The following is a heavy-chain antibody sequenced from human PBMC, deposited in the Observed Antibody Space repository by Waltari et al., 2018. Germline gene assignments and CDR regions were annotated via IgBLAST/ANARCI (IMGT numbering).Heavy chain of an antibody. Sequence: VQLLESGGGLVQPGGSLRLSCAASGFTFSSYAMSWVRQAPGKGLEWIGSIYYSGITQYNPSLKSRITMSLDMSKNQFSLKLISMTAADTAVYYCARDRLFSTLYYFDLWGQGTPVTVSS. CDR3: ARDRLFSTLYYFDL. J-gene: IGHJ4*02. CDR2: IYYSGIT. CDR1: GFTFSSYA. V-gene: IGHV4-38-2*02. D-gene: IGHD3-9*01.